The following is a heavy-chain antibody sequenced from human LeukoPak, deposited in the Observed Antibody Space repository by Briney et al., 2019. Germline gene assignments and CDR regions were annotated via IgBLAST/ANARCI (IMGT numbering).Heavy chain of an antibody. D-gene: IGHD2-2*01. CDR3: ARGVGDIVVVPTAPPNFYYYYMDV. CDR2: ISSSSSYI. Sequence: GGSLRLSCAASGFTFSTYTMNWVRQAPGKGLEWVSSISSSSSYIYYADSVKGRFTISRDNAKNSPYLQMNSLRAEDTAVYYCARGVGDIVVVPTAPPNFYYYYMDVWGKGTTVTVSS. CDR1: GFTFSTYT. V-gene: IGHV3-21*01. J-gene: IGHJ6*03.